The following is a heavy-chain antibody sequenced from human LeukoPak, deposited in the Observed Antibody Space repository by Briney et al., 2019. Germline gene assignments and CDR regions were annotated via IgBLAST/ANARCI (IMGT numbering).Heavy chain of an antibody. Sequence: SSETLSLTCTVSGGSISSYYWSWIRQPPGKGLEWIGYIYYSGSTNYSPSLKSRVTISVDTSKNQFSLKLSSVTAADTAVYYCARTESVTNWFDPWGQGTLVTVSS. CDR1: GGSISSYY. D-gene: IGHD4-17*01. V-gene: IGHV4-59*01. CDR2: IYYSGST. CDR3: ARTESVTNWFDP. J-gene: IGHJ5*02.